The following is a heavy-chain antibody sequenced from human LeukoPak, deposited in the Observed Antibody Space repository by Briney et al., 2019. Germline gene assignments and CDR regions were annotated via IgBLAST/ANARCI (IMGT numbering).Heavy chain of an antibody. J-gene: IGHJ4*02. CDR1: EFTFSSHA. CDR3: AKGKYSSGGVPDY. D-gene: IGHD6-19*01. V-gene: IGHV3-23*01. CDR2: ISGGGEST. Sequence: GGSLRLSCVASEFTFSSHAMDWVRQAPGKGLEWVSSISGGGESTYYADSVKGRFTVSRDNSKNTLYLQINSLRGEDTAVYYCAKGKYSSGGVPDYWGQGTLVTVSS.